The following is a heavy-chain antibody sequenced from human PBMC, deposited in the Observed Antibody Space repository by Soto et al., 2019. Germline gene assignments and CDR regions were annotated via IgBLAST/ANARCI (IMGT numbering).Heavy chain of an antibody. CDR1: GFTFSSYA. CDR3: AKAYCSSTSCYIAFQH. V-gene: IGHV3-23*01. D-gene: IGHD2-2*02. CDR2: ISGSGGST. Sequence: EVQLLESGRGLVQPGGSLRLSCAASGFTFSSYAMSWVRQAPGKGLEWVSAISGSGGSTYYADSVKGRFTISRDNSKNTLYLQMNSLRAEDTAVYYCAKAYCSSTSCYIAFQHWGQGTLVTVSS. J-gene: IGHJ1*01.